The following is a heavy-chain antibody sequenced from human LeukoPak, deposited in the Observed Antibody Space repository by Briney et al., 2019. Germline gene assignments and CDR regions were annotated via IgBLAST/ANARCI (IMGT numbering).Heavy chain of an antibody. J-gene: IGHJ5*02. CDR2: ISGSGAST. Sequence: GGSLRLSCAVSGFTSSSYDMSWVRQAPGKGLEWVSAISGSGASTYYADSVKGRFTISRDNSKSTLYLQMNSLRAEDTAVYYCAKDRHVPGRYCSSTTCFPFDPWGQGTLVTVSS. CDR1: GFTSSSYD. CDR3: AKDRHVPGRYCSSTTCFPFDP. D-gene: IGHD2-2*01. V-gene: IGHV3-23*01.